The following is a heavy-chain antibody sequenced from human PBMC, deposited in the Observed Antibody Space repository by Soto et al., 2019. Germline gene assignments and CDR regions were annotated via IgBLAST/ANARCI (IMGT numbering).Heavy chain of an antibody. CDR2: IYWDNDK. CDR1: GFSLNTTAVG. J-gene: IGHJ3*02. Sequence: TVPTLVNPTQTLTLTCTFSGFSLNTTAVGVGWIRQPPGKALEWLALIYWDNDKRYNPSLKTRLTITKDTSTNQVVLKMTNMDHVETETYFCAHREGDDYGWGSYKDAFDIWGQGTIVTV. D-gene: IGHD3-16*01. V-gene: IGHV2-5*02. CDR3: AHREGDDYGWGSYKDAFDI.